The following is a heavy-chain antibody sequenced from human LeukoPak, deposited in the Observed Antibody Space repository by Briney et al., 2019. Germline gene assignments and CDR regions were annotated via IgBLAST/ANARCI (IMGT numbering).Heavy chain of an antibody. V-gene: IGHV3-7*01. CDR3: ARDWSFDSDDYYLYGFDI. Sequence: GGSLRLSCAASGFSFNSYWMSWVRQAPGTGLEWVANIRQDGSERYYADSLKGRFTISRDNAKNSLYLQMNSLRAEDTAMYYCARDWSFDSDDYYLYGFDIWGQGTKVTVSS. CDR1: GFSFNSYW. CDR2: IRQDGSER. D-gene: IGHD3-22*01. J-gene: IGHJ3*02.